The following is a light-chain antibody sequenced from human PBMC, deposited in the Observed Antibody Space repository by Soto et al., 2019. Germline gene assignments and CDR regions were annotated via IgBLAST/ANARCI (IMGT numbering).Light chain of an antibody. CDR3: AAWYDSLKSFV. V-gene: IGLV1-47*01. J-gene: IGLJ3*02. CDR2: RNN. Sequence: QSALTQPPSASGTPGQRVAISCSGSSPNIGSNYAYWYQHFPGTAPQLLILRNNQRPSGVTARFSAAKSCTYAALSISGLRPEDEADYYCAAWYDSLKSFVFGGGTKLTVL. CDR1: SPNIGSNY.